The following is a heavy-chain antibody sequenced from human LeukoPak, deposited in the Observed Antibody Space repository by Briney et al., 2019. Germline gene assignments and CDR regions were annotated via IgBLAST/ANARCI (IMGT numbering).Heavy chain of an antibody. CDR1: GGSITSSRYY. D-gene: IGHD2-21*02. CDR3: ARHVSSDLRIVVVTSDWYFDL. CDR2: IYYSGST. V-gene: IGHV4-39*01. Sequence: SETLSLTCSVSGGSITSSRYYWGWIRQSPGGGLEWLGTIYYSGSTYYNPSLRSRVTISADTSKNQFSLNLSPVTAADTAVYYCARHVSSDLRIVVVTSDWYFDLWGRGTLVTVSS. J-gene: IGHJ2*01.